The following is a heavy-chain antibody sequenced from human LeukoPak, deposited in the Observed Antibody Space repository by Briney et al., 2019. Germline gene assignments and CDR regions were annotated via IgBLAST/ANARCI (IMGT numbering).Heavy chain of an antibody. V-gene: IGHV3-48*02. D-gene: IGHD3-3*01. CDR3: AKDFGGMDV. CDR2: ITASGTAM. CDR1: GFTFSSYS. J-gene: IGHJ6*02. Sequence: GGSLRLSCAASGFTFSSYSMNWVRQAPGKGLEWVSHITASGTAMFYADSVKGRFTISRDNAKNSLYLQMNSLRDEDTAVYYCAKDFGGMDVWGQGTTVTVSS.